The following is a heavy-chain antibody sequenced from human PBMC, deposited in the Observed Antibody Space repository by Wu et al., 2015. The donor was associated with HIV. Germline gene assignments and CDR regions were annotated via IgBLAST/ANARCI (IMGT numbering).Heavy chain of an antibody. D-gene: IGHD2-15*01. CDR3: ARAHLDIVAVIAAPEDTGYFNY. CDR2: MNPKSGNT. J-gene: IGHJ4*02. Sequence: QVQLVQSGAEMKKPGASVRVSCKTSGYTFTSYDIIWVRQATGQGLEWMGWMNPKSGNTGFAQKFQDRVTMTKSNSENTAYMEMRSLRSEDTAVYYCARAHLDIVAVIAAPEDTGYFNYWGQGTLVTVSS. CDR1: GYTFTSYD. V-gene: IGHV1-8*01.